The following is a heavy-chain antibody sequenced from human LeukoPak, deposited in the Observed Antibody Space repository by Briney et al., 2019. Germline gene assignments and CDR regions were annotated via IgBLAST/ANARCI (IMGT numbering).Heavy chain of an antibody. CDR1: GYAFNIYD. CDR2: MNPDSGNT. CDR3: AVHLPGDYLDR. V-gene: IGHV1-8*01. Sequence: ASVRVSCKASGYAFNIYDINWVRQATGQGLEWMGWMNPDSGNTGFAQKFQGRVTMTRNTSITTAYMELSSLRFEDTAVYYCAVHLPGDYLDRWGQGTLVIVSS. J-gene: IGHJ4*02.